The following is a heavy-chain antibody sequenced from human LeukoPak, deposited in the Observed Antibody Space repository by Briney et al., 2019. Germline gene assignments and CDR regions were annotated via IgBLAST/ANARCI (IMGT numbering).Heavy chain of an antibody. J-gene: IGHJ4*02. CDR1: GFTFTSYG. D-gene: IGHD1-20*01. V-gene: IGHV3-30*18. CDR2: ISYDVRDK. CDR3: AKDRGGGYNWNDVLDY. Sequence: GGSLRLSCAASGFTFTSYGMHWGRQAPAKGREWVAVISYDVRDKYYVDSVKGRFTISRDTSKNTLYLQMNSLRAEDTAVYYCAKDRGGGYNWNDVLDYWGQGTLVSVCS.